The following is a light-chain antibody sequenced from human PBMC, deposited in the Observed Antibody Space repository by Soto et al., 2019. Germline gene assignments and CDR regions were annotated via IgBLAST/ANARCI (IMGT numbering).Light chain of an antibody. Sequence: DIQMTQSPSTLSASVGDRVTITCRASQSISSWLDWYQQKPGKAPKLLIYGASSLESGVPSRFSGSGSGTEFTLTIGSLQPDDFATYYCQHYNSYPVTFGQGTKVEIK. CDR1: QSISSW. CDR2: GAS. J-gene: IGKJ1*01. V-gene: IGKV1-5*01. CDR3: QHYNSYPVT.